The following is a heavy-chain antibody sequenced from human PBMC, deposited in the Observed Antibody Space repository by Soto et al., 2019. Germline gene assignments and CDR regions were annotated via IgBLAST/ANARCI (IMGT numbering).Heavy chain of an antibody. Sequence: SLRLSCTASGFTFGDYAMSWVRQAPGKGLEWVGFIRSKAYGGTTEYAASVKGRFTISRDDSKSIAYLQMNSLKTEDTAVYYCTRDGVAGTGSYYYYGMDVWGQGTTVTVSS. V-gene: IGHV3-49*04. J-gene: IGHJ6*02. CDR3: TRDGVAGTGSYYYYGMDV. D-gene: IGHD6-19*01. CDR2: IRSKAYGGTT. CDR1: GFTFGDYA.